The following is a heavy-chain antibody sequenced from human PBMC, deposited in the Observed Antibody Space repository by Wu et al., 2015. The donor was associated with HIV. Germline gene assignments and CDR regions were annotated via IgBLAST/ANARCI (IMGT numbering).Heavy chain of an antibody. CDR3: ARDREMATIPVDYYYYGMDV. D-gene: IGHD5-24*01. CDR2: IIPMSATT. Sequence: QVQLVQSGAEVKKPGSSVKVSCKASGGTFNSYGISWVRQAPGQGLEWMGRIIPMSATTKYAQKFQGRVVITADESTSTAYMELSSLRSEDTAVYYCARDREMATIPVDYYYYGMDVWGQGTRSPSP. J-gene: IGHJ6*02. V-gene: IGHV1-69*13. CDR1: GGTFNSYG.